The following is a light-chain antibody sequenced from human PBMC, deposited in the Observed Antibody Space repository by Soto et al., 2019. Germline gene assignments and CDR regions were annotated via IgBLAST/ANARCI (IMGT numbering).Light chain of an antibody. CDR2: DAS. CDR3: QQRSNWPPLT. CDR1: QSISNY. J-gene: IGKJ4*01. Sequence: EIVLTQSPATLSLSPGERPTLSCRASQSISNYLGWYQQKPGQAPRLLIYDASNKATGIPARFSGSGSGTDFTLNISSLEPEDFAIYYCQQRSNWPPLTFGGGTKVEIK. V-gene: IGKV3-11*01.